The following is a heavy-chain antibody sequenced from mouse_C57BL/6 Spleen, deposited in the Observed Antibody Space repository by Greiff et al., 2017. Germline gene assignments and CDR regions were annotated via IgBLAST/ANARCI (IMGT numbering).Heavy chain of an antibody. CDR1: GFTFSSYG. D-gene: IGHD1-1*01. V-gene: IGHV5-6*01. J-gene: IGHJ4*01. CDR3: ARHLTVVGPYAMDY. CDR2: ISRGGSYT. Sequence: VQLKESGGDLVKPGGSLKLSCAASGFTFSSYGMSWVRQTPDKRLEWVATISRGGSYTYYPDSVKGRFTISRDNAKNTLYLQMSSLKSEDTAMYYCARHLTVVGPYAMDYWGQGTSVTVSS.